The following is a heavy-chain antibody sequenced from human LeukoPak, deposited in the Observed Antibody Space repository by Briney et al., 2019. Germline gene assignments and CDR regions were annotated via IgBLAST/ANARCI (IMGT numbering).Heavy chain of an antibody. J-gene: IGHJ4*02. CDR2: IYNSVTT. CDR1: GGSIRGYY. D-gene: IGHD3-10*01. V-gene: IGHV4-59*08. Sequence: SETLSLTCTVSGGSIRGYYWSWIRQPPGKRLEWIAYIYNSVTTNYNPSLKSRLIISVDTSENQISLKLSSVTAADTAVYYCARHGPADSRSYPLDYWGQGTLVTVSS. CDR3: ARHGPADSRSYPLDY.